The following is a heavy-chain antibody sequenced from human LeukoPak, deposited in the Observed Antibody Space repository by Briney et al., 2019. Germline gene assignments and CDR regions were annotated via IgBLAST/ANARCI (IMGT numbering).Heavy chain of an antibody. Sequence: GASVKVSCKVSGYTPTELSMHWVRQAPGKGLEWMGGFDPEDGETIYAQKFQGRVTMTEDISTDTAYMELSSLRSEDTAVYYCATGRLESSSWSWWIDYWGQGTLVTVSS. J-gene: IGHJ4*02. D-gene: IGHD6-13*01. CDR2: FDPEDGET. V-gene: IGHV1-24*01. CDR1: GYTPTELS. CDR3: ATGRLESSSWSWWIDY.